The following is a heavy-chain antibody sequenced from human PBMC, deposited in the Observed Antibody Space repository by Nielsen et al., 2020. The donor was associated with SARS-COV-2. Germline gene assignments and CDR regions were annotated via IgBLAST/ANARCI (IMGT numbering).Heavy chain of an antibody. V-gene: IGHV3-48*02. D-gene: IGHD2-15*01. J-gene: IGHJ5*02. Sequence: VRQAPGKGLEWVSYISSSSSTIYYADSVKGRFTISRDNAKNSLYLQMNSLRDEDTAVYYCARLPGYCSGGSCYLNGWFDPWGQGTLVTVSS. CDR2: ISSSSSTI. CDR3: ARLPGYCSGGSCYLNGWFDP.